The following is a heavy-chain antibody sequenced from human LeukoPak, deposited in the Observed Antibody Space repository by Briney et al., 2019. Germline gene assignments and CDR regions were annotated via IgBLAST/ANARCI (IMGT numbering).Heavy chain of an antibody. J-gene: IGHJ4*02. CDR1: GFTFSGYW. Sequence: GGSLRLSCTASGFTFSGYWMNWVRQAPGKGLEWVSSISSRSTYIYYADSVKGRFTISRDNAKNSLYLRMNSLRAEDTAVYYCAREESGSSGWYDYWGQGTLVTVSS. V-gene: IGHV3-21*01. D-gene: IGHD6-19*01. CDR2: ISSRSTYI. CDR3: AREESGSSGWYDY.